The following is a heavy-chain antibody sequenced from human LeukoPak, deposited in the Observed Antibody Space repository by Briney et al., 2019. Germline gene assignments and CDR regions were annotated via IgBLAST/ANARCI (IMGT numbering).Heavy chain of an antibody. D-gene: IGHD3-22*01. CDR2: IYYSGST. Sequence: SETLSLTCTVSGASISSYYWSWIRQPPGKGLGWIGYIYYSGSTNYNPSLKSRVTISVDTSKNQFSLKLSSVTAADTAVYYCARWQYDSSGYRKIDCWGQGTLVTVSS. V-gene: IGHV4-59*01. CDR1: GASISSYY. J-gene: IGHJ4*02. CDR3: ARWQYDSSGYRKIDC.